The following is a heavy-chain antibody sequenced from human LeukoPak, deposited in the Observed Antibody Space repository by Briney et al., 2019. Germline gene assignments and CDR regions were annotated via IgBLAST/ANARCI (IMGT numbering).Heavy chain of an antibody. CDR2: ISSSGSTI. D-gene: IGHD5-12*01. V-gene: IGHV3-48*03. CDR3: AKGGYSGYESDY. J-gene: IGHJ4*02. CDR1: GFTFSSYE. Sequence: PGGSLRLSCAASGFTFSSYEMNWVRQAPGKGLEWVSYISSSGSTIYYADSVKGRFTISRDNAKNSLYLQMNSLRAEDTAVYYCAKGGYSGYESDYWGQGTLVTVSS.